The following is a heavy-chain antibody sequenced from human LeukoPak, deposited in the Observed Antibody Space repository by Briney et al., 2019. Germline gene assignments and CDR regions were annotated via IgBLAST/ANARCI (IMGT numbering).Heavy chain of an antibody. CDR3: ARDLVYYDSLDAFDI. J-gene: IGHJ3*02. Sequence: PGGSLRLSCAASGFTFSSYGMHWVRQAPGKGLEWVSSISSSSSYIYYADSVKGRFTISRDNAKNSLYLQMNSLRAEDTAVYYCARDLVYYDSLDAFDIWGQGTMVTVSS. CDR2: ISSSSSYI. V-gene: IGHV3-21*01. D-gene: IGHD3-22*01. CDR1: GFTFSSYG.